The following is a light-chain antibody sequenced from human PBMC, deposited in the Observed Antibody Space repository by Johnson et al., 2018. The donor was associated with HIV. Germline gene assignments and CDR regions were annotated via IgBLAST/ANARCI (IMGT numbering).Light chain of an antibody. CDR3: GTWDSSLSAYV. Sequence: QSVLTQPPSVSAAPGQKVTISCSGSSSNIGNNYVSWYQQLPGTASKLLIYDNNKRPSGSRDRFSGSKSVTSATLGITGRQTGDEADYYCGTWDSSLSAYVIGTGNKVTVL. J-gene: IGLJ1*01. CDR2: DNN. CDR1: SSNIGNNY. V-gene: IGLV1-51*01.